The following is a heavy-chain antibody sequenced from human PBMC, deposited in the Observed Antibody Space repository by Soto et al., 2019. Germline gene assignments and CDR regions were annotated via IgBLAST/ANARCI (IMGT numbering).Heavy chain of an antibody. CDR1: GYSISSSNW. Sequence: PSETLSLTCAVSGYSISSSNWWGWIRQPPGKGLEWIGYIYYSGSTYYNPSLKSRVTMSVDTSKNQFSLKLSSVTAVDTAVYYCARWHRDSTARSYKTGAFDIWGQGTMVTVSS. D-gene: IGHD6-6*01. CDR3: ARWHRDSTARSYKTGAFDI. V-gene: IGHV4-28*01. CDR2: IYYSGST. J-gene: IGHJ3*02.